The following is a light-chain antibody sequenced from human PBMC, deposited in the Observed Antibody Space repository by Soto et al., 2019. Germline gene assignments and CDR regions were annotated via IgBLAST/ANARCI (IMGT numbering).Light chain of an antibody. Sequence: DIQMTQSPSSLSASVGDRVTITCRASQDIRNYLAWYQQKPGKVPKLLISAASTLQSGVPSRFSGSGSGTDFTLTISSLQPEDVATYYCQKCNNAAHTFGGGTKVEIK. V-gene: IGKV1-27*01. J-gene: IGKJ4*01. CDR3: QKCNNAAHT. CDR1: QDIRNY. CDR2: AAS.